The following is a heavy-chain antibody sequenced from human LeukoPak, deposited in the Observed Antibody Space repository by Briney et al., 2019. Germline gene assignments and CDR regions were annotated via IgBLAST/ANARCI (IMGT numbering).Heavy chain of an antibody. Sequence: GASVKVSCKAFGYTFTDYCIHWVKEAPGKGLEWMGRVDPEDGETTYAEKFQGRVTITADTSTDTAYMELNNLRSEDTAVYYCATMTTFDPWGQGTLVTVSP. CDR2: VDPEDGET. CDR3: ATMTTFDP. V-gene: IGHV1-69-2*01. D-gene: IGHD4-11*01. J-gene: IGHJ5*02. CDR1: GYTFTDYC.